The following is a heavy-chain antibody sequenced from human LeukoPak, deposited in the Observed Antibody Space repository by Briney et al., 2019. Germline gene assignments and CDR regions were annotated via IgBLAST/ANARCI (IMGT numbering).Heavy chain of an antibody. D-gene: IGHD5-24*01. Sequence: SPNPFVTCPGSGGAISSGGYYWSWIRPPPRKGLGGVGDIYYSGSTYYNPSLKSRVTISVDTSKNQFSLKLSSVTAADTAVYYCARDLSQDGYNYWYFDLWGRGTLVTVSS. CDR2: IYYSGST. CDR1: GGAISSGGYY. V-gene: IGHV4-31*03. CDR3: ARDLSQDGYNYWYFDL. J-gene: IGHJ2*01.